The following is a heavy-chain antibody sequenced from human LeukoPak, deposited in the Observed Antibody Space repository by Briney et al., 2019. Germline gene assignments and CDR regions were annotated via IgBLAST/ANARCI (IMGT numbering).Heavy chain of an antibody. D-gene: IGHD1-26*01. J-gene: IGHJ6*02. V-gene: IGHV4-61*05. CDR3: ARVGGTNYYYYGMDV. CDR1: GGSISSSNYY. CDR2: IYDSGST. Sequence: PSETLSLTCTVSGGSISSSNYYWGWIRQPPGKGLEWIGYIYDSGSTNYNPSLKSRVTISVDTSKNQFSLKLSSVTAADMAVYYCARVGGTNYYYYGMDVWGQGTTVTVSS.